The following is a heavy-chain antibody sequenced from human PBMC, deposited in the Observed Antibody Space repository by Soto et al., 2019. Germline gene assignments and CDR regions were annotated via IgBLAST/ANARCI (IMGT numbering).Heavy chain of an antibody. CDR3: ARDAAIVVVVAAYYMDV. V-gene: IGHV3-21*01. CDR2: ISSSSSYI. Sequence: GGSLRLSCAASGFTFSSYSMNWVRQAPGKGLEWVSSISSSSSYIYYADSVKGRFTISRDNAKNSLYLQMNSLGAEDTAVYYCARDAAIVVVVAAYYMDVWGKGTTVTVSS. J-gene: IGHJ6*03. D-gene: IGHD2-15*01. CDR1: GFTFSSYS.